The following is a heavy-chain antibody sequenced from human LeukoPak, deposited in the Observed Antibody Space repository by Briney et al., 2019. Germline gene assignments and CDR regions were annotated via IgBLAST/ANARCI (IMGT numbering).Heavy chain of an antibody. CDR1: GFTFSTYA. Sequence: GGSLRLSCSASGFTFSTYAMSWVRQAPGQGLEWVSGISTSGDNTYDTDSVKGRFTISRDYTTKTVDLQMNSLRADDTAVYYCAKERCSAGSCSSTPDYWGQGTPVTVSS. V-gene: IGHV3-23*01. CDR3: AKERCSAGSCSSTPDY. J-gene: IGHJ4*02. CDR2: ISTSGDNT. D-gene: IGHD2-15*01.